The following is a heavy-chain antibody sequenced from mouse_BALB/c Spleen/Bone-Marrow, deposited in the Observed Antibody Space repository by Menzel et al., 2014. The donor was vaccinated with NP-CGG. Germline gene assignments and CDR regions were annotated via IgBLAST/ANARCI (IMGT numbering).Heavy chain of an antibody. Sequence: EVKLMESGGGLVQPGGSLKLSCATSGFTFSDYYMYWVRQTPEKRLEWVAYISNGGGSTYYPDTVKGRFTISRDNAKNTLYLQMCRLKSEDTAMYYCARHNYDETWFAYWGQGTLVTVSA. V-gene: IGHV5-12*02. D-gene: IGHD2-4*01. CDR2: ISNGGGST. J-gene: IGHJ3*01. CDR3: ARHNYDETWFAY. CDR1: GFTFSDYY.